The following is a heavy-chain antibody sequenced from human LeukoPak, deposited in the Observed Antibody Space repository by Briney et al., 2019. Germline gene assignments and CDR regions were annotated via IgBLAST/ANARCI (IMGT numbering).Heavy chain of an antibody. V-gene: IGHV4-4*07. CDR1: GGSINSYC. CDR3: ARDSGGSYSVEYYFDY. J-gene: IGHJ4*02. Sequence: SETLSLTCTVSGGSINSYCWSWIRQPAGKGLEWIGRIYTSGSTNYNPSLKSRVTMSVDTSKNQFSLKLSSVTAADTAVYYCARDSGGSYSVEYYFDYWGQGTLVTVSS. CDR2: IYTSGST. D-gene: IGHD1-26*01.